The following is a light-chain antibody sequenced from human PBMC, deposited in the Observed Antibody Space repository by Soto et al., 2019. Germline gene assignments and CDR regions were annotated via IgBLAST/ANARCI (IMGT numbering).Light chain of an antibody. CDR3: QQYNYWPPWT. J-gene: IGKJ2*01. V-gene: IGKV3-15*01. Sequence: EIVMTQSPATLSVSPGERATLSCRASERVSSNLARYQQKPGLAPRLLIYGASTMAAGIPARISGSGSGTEFTLTITNLQSEDFAIYYCQQYNYWPPWTFGQGTKLEIK. CDR2: GAS. CDR1: ERVSSN.